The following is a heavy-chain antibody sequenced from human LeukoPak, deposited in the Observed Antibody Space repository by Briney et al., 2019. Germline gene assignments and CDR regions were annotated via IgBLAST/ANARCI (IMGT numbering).Heavy chain of an antibody. CDR2: IYTSEST. J-gene: IGHJ4*01. D-gene: IGHD4-17*01. V-gene: IGHV4-61*02. CDR3: ARAPGTTFDY. Sequence: PSQTLSLTCTVSGDSISSGSYYWSWIRQPAGKGLEWIGRIYTSESTNYNPSLKSRVTISVDTSKNQFSLKLTSVTAADTAVYYCARAPGTTFDYWGHGNMVTVSS. CDR1: GDSISSGSYY.